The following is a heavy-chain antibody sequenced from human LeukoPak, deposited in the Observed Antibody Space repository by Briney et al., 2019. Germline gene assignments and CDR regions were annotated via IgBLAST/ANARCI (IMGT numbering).Heavy chain of an antibody. CDR1: GFTVSSNY. CDR3: AREYRGEYYFAY. Sequence: GGSLRLSCAATGFTVSSNYMSWVRQAPGKGLEWVSVIYSGGSTYYADSVKGRFTISRDNSKNTLYLQMNSLRAEDTAVYYCAREYRGEYYFAYWGQGTLVTVSS. D-gene: IGHD3-10*01. CDR2: IYSGGST. J-gene: IGHJ4*02. V-gene: IGHV3-66*01.